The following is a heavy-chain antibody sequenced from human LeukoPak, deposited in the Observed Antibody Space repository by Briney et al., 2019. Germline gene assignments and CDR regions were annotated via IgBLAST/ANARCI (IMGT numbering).Heavy chain of an antibody. V-gene: IGHV4-39*01. Sequence: SETLSLTCTVSGGSISSSSYYWGWIRQPPGKGLEWIGSIYYSGSTYYNPSLKSRVTISVDTSENQFSLKLSSVTAADTAVYYCARPTRGYSYGPFDYWGQGTLVTVSS. CDR2: IYYSGST. CDR3: ARPTRGYSYGPFDY. CDR1: GGSISSSSYY. D-gene: IGHD5-18*01. J-gene: IGHJ4*02.